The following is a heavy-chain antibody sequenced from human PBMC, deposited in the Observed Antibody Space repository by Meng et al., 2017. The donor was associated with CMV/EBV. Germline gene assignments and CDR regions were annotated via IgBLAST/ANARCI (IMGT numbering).Heavy chain of an antibody. Sequence: QCISTESAPRLVKPTQTLTRTCTISGFSISTSGAGVGWIRQPPGKALEWLALIYWDDEKRYSQSLKSRLSITKDTSKNKVVLTMTNMDPVDTATYYCARLYDSSGYYLGYFDYWGQGTLVTVSS. CDR1: GFSISTSGAG. CDR3: ARLYDSSGYYLGYFDY. CDR2: IYWDDEK. J-gene: IGHJ4*02. V-gene: IGHV2-5*02. D-gene: IGHD3-22*01.